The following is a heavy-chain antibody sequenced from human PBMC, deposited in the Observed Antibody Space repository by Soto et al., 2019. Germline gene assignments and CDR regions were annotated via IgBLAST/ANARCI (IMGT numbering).Heavy chain of an antibody. J-gene: IGHJ4*02. Sequence: QVQLVESGGGVVQLGRSLRLSCAASGFTFSHYAMHWVRQAPGKGLEWVALMSYDGSNEYYADSVKGRFTISRDNSKNTLYLQMNSLRAEDTAVYYWAKDGSHNFDYWGQGTLVTVSS. D-gene: IGHD1-26*01. CDR1: GFTFSHYA. CDR2: MSYDGSNE. V-gene: IGHV3-30*18. CDR3: AKDGSHNFDY.